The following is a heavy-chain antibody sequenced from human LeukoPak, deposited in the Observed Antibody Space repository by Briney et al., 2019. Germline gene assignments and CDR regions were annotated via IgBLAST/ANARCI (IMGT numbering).Heavy chain of an antibody. V-gene: IGHV4-31*03. CDR2: IYYSGST. CDR3: AVGYYYDSSGYYH. J-gene: IGHJ5*02. Sequence: SETLSLTCTVSGGSISSGGYYWSWIRQHPGKGLEWIGYIYYSGSTYYNPSLKSRVTISVDTSKNQFSLKLGSVTAADTAVYYCAVGYYYDSSGYYHWGQGTLVTVSS. CDR1: GGSISSGGYY. D-gene: IGHD3-22*01.